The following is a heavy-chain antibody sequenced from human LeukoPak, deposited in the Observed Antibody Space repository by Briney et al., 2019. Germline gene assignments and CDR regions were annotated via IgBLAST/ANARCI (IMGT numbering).Heavy chain of an antibody. CDR2: ISSSDSTI. D-gene: IGHD1-26*01. Sequence: GGALRLSCAASGFTFSDYYMSWIRQAPGRGLEWISYISSSDSTIYYLDAVEGRLNISTDNVKTSLYLQMNSLRAEDTAVYYCARPLGGTYYNWYFDLWGRGTLVTVSS. V-gene: IGHV3-11*04. J-gene: IGHJ2*01. CDR1: GFTFSDYY. CDR3: ARPLGGTYYNWYFDL.